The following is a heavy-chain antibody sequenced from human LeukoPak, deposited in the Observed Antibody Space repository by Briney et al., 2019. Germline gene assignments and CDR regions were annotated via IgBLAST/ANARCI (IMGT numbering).Heavy chain of an antibody. Sequence: PGGSLRLSCAASGFTFSSYAMSWVRQAPGKGLEWVSGISGSGGSAYYADSVKGRFTISRDNSKNTLYLQMNSLRAEDTAIYYCARAVAGNFDYWGQGTLVTVSS. J-gene: IGHJ4*02. V-gene: IGHV3-23*01. CDR3: ARAVAGNFDY. CDR2: ISGSGGSA. CDR1: GFTFSSYA. D-gene: IGHD6-19*01.